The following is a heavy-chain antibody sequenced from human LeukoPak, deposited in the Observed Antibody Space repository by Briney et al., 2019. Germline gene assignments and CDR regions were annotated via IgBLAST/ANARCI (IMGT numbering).Heavy chain of an antibody. D-gene: IGHD6-13*01. CDR1: GFTLSSYE. CDR3: ARVRSAAAGTCFDY. Sequence: GGSLRLSCAASGFTLSSYEMNWVRQAPGKGLEWVSYISSSGSTIYYADSVKGRFTISRDNAKNSLYLQMNSLRAEDTAVYYCARVRSAAAGTCFDYWGQGTLVTVSS. V-gene: IGHV3-48*03. J-gene: IGHJ4*02. CDR2: ISSSGSTI.